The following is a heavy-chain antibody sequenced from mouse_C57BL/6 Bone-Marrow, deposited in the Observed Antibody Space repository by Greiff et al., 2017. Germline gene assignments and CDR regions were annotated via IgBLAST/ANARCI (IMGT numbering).Heavy chain of an antibody. CDR3: ARSYDYDDYTMYY. V-gene: IGHV1-64*01. CDR2: MHPNGGSP. J-gene: IGHJ4*01. D-gene: IGHD2-4*01. Sequence: QVQLQQPGAELVKPGASVKLSCKASGYTFTNYWMHWVKQRPGQGLEWIGMMHPNGGSPAYNEKFKSEATLSVEKSSRTAYMELSRLTSEDSAVYYCARSYDYDDYTMYYWGQGTSVTVSS. CDR1: GYTFTNYW.